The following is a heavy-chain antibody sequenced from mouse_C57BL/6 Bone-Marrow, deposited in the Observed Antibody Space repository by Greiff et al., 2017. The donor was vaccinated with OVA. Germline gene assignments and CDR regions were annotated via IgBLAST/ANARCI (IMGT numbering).Heavy chain of an antibody. Sequence: QVQLQQSGAELARPGASVKLSCKASGYTFTSYGISLVKQRTGQGLEWIGEIYPRSGNTYYNEKFKGKATLTADKSSSTAYMELRSLTSEDSAVYFCARDYYYGSSYVNYAMDYWGQGTSVTVSS. J-gene: IGHJ4*01. D-gene: IGHD1-1*01. V-gene: IGHV1-81*01. CDR2: IYPRSGNT. CDR1: GYTFTSYG. CDR3: ARDYYYGSSYVNYAMDY.